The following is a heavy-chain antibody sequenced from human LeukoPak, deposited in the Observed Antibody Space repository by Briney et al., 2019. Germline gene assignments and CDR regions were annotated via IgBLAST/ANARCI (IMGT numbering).Heavy chain of an antibody. CDR3: ARDIMTGYSSN. Sequence: VASVKVSCKASGGTFSSYAISWVRQAPGQGLAWMGRIIPILGIANYAQKFQGRVTITADKSTSTAYMELSSLRSEDTAVYYCARDIMTGYSSNWGQGTLVTVSS. V-gene: IGHV1-69*04. CDR1: GGTFSSYA. J-gene: IGHJ4*02. D-gene: IGHD3-9*01. CDR2: IIPILGIA.